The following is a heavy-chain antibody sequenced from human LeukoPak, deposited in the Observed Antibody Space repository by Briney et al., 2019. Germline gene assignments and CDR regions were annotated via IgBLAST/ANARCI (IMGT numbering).Heavy chain of an antibody. CDR1: GFTFSRDW. CDR2: IKQDGSEK. J-gene: IGHJ4*02. V-gene: IGHV3-7*04. CDR3: TRDVLLHPGDDY. D-gene: IGHD3-3*01. Sequence: GGSLRLSCAASGFTFSRDWMTWVRQAPGKGLEWVANIKQDGSEKYYVDSVKGRFTVSRDNAKNSLYLQMNSLRAEDTAVYFCTRDVLLHPGDDYWGQGTLVTVSS.